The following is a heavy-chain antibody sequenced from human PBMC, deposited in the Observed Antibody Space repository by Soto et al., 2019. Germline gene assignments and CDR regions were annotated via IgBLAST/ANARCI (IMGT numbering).Heavy chain of an antibody. CDR3: ARRAVAENDFDY. V-gene: IGHV4-39*01. CDR2: IYYSGST. Sequence: SETLSLTCTVSGGSISSSSYYWGWIRQPPGKGLEWIGSIYYSGSTYYNPSLKSRVTISVDTSKNQFSLKLSSVTAADTAVYYCARRAVAENDFDYWGQGTLVTVSS. J-gene: IGHJ4*02. D-gene: IGHD6-19*01. CDR1: GGSISSSSYY.